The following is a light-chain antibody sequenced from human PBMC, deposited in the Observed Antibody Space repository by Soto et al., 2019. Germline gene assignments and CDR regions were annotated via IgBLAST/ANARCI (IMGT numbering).Light chain of an antibody. CDR1: QSVLYSSNSKNY. J-gene: IGKJ1*01. CDR2: WAS. CDR3: QQYYSNPT. Sequence: DNVMTQSPDSLAVSLGERATINCRSSQSVLYSSNSKNYIAWYQQKAGQPPRLLIYWASTRESGVPDRFSGSGSGTDFTLTISSLQAEDVAFYYCQQYYSNPTFGQVTKLEIK. V-gene: IGKV4-1*01.